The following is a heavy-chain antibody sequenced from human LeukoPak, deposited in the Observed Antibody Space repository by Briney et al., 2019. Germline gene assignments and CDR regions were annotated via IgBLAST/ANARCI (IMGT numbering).Heavy chain of an antibody. V-gene: IGHV1-18*01. J-gene: IGHJ3*02. CDR3: ARGPLTGWLQFDI. D-gene: IGHD5-24*01. CDR2: ISAYNGNA. Sequence: ASGKVSCKASGYTFTSYSISWVRQAPGQGREWMGWISAYNGNANYAQKLEGRVTMTTDTSTSTAYMELRSLRSDDTAVYYCARGPLTGWLQFDIWGQGTMVTVSS. CDR1: GYTFTSYS.